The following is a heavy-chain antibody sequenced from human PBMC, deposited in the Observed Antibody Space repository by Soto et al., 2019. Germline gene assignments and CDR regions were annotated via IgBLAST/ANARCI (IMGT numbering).Heavy chain of an antibody. V-gene: IGHV3-30*03. D-gene: IGHD4-17*01. CDR2: ISHDGNDK. CDR1: GITFSAFG. CDR3: ATDLGTTVTKYNFFDP. Sequence: PGGSLILSCGASGITFSAFGLHWVRQAPGKGLEWVAVISHDGNDKYYTDSVKGRFTISRDNSKNTLYLQMNSLRGEDTAIYFCATDLGTTVTKYNFFDPWGQGALVTVSS. J-gene: IGHJ5*02.